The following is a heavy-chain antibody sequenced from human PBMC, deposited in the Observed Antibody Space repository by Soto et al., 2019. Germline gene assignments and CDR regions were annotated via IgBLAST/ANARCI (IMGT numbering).Heavy chain of an antibody. J-gene: IGHJ4*02. CDR3: AISQDRGGRTTFIY. CDR2: INWKSDI. V-gene: IGHV3-9*01. CDR1: GFTVDYNA. Sequence: GGSLGLCCAVSGFTVDYNAMHWVRQAPEKGLEWVSGINWKSDIGYANSVKGRFTISRDNAENSLYLQMNSLRAEDTALYYCAISQDRGGRTTFIYWGQGTQVTVSS. D-gene: IGHD3-16*01.